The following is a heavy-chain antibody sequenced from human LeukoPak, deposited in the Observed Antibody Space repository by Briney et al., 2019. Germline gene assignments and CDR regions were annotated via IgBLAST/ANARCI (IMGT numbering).Heavy chain of an antibody. D-gene: IGHD3-10*01. J-gene: IGHJ6*04. CDR2: INAGNGNT. V-gene: IGHV1-3*01. CDR3: AGERITMVRGVIDGMDV. Sequence: ASVKVSCKASGYTFTSYAMHWVRQAPGQRLEWMGWINAGNGNTKYSQKFQGRVTITRDTSASTAYMELSSLRSEDTAVYYCAGERITMVRGVIDGMDVWGKGTTVTVSS. CDR1: GYTFTSYA.